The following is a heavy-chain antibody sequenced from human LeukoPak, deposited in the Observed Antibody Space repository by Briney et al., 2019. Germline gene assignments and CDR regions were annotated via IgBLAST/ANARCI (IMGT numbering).Heavy chain of an antibody. CDR3: ARTPQIVGATVGAFDI. CDR1: GGSISSYY. Sequence: SETLSLTCTVSGGSISSYYWSWIRQSPGKGLEWIGYIYYSGSTNYNPSLKSRVTISVDTSKNQFSLKLSSVTAADTAVYYCARTPQIVGATVGAFDIWGQGTMVTVSS. V-gene: IGHV4-59*12. D-gene: IGHD1-26*01. CDR2: IYYSGST. J-gene: IGHJ3*02.